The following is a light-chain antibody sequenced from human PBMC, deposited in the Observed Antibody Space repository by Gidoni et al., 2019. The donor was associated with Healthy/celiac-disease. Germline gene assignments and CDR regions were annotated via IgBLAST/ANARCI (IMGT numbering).Light chain of an antibody. Sequence: DIQMTQSPSSLSASVGDRVTITCRASQSISSSLNWYQQKPGKAPKLLIYAASSLQSGVPSRVSSSGSGTDFTLTISSRQPEDFATYYCQQSYSTLWTFGQGTKVEIK. CDR2: AAS. J-gene: IGKJ1*01. CDR1: QSISSS. CDR3: QQSYSTLWT. V-gene: IGKV1-39*01.